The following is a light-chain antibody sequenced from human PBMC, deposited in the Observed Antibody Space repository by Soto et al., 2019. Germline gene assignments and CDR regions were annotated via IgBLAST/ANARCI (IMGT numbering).Light chain of an antibody. V-gene: IGLV6-57*01. Sequence: NFMLTQPHSVSESPGKTVTISCTRSSGSIASDYVQWYQQRPGSSPTTVIYEDNQRPSGVPDRFSGSIDRSSNSASLTISGLKTEDEDDYYCQSYDTTKQVFGGGTKLTVL. CDR3: QSYDTTKQV. CDR2: EDN. J-gene: IGLJ3*02. CDR1: SGSIASDY.